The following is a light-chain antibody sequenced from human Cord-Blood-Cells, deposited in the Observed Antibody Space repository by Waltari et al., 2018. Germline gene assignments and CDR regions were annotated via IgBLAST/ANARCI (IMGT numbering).Light chain of an antibody. Sequence: EIVMTQSPATLSVSPGERATLSCRASQSVSSNLAWYQQKPGQAPRLLIYGASTRATGIPARFSGSGSVTEFTLTISSLQSEDFAVYYCQQYNNWTSFGPGTKVDIK. CDR3: QQYNNWTS. V-gene: IGKV3-15*01. CDR1: QSVSSN. CDR2: GAS. J-gene: IGKJ3*01.